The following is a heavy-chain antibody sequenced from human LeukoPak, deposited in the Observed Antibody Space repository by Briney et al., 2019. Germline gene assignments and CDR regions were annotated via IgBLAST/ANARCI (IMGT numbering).Heavy chain of an antibody. V-gene: IGHV3-21*01. CDR2: ISSSSSYI. D-gene: IGHD4-17*01. Sequence: GGSLRLSCAASGFTFSSYSMNWVRQAPGKGLEWVSSISSSSSYIYYADSVKGRFTISRDNAKNSLYLQMNSLRAEDTAVYYCARDITPGDYVNFDYWGQGTLVTVSS. J-gene: IGHJ4*02. CDR3: ARDITPGDYVNFDY. CDR1: GFTFSSYS.